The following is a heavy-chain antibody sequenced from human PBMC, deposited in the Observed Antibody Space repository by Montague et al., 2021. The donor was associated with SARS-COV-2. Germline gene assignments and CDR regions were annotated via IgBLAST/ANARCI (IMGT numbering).Heavy chain of an antibody. CDR1: GGSLSGNY. Sequence: SETLSLTCAVYGGSLSGNYCSWIRHHPGTGMEWIVEINHSGSNTXXSSPKSRVTISAGTSKRQYSLKMSSVTAAATAVYYCARGSVFRYYDFLTGSRSYFDYWGQGTLVTVSS. V-gene: IGHV4-34*01. D-gene: IGHD3-9*01. J-gene: IGHJ4*02. CDR2: INHSGSN. CDR3: ARGSVFRYYDFLTGSRSYFDY.